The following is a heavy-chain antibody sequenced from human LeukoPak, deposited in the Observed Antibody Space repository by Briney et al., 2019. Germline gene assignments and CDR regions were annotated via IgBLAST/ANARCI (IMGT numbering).Heavy chain of an antibody. D-gene: IGHD3-10*01. V-gene: IGHV4-39*01. CDR2: IYYSGST. CDR3: ARAFSVSAWFDP. CDR1: GGSLSSSSYY. Sequence: SETLPLTCTVSGGSLSSSSYYWGWIRQPPGKGLEWIGSIYYSGSTYYNPSLKSRVTISVDTSTNQFSLKLSSVTAADTAVYYCARAFSVSAWFDPWGQGTLVTVSS. J-gene: IGHJ5*02.